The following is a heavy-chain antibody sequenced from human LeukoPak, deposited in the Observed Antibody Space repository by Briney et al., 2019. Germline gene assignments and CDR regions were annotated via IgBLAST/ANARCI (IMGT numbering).Heavy chain of an antibody. V-gene: IGHV3-48*01. CDR2: ISSSSSTI. D-gene: IGHD3-3*01. Sequence: PGGSLRLSCAASGFTFSSYSMNWVRQAPGKGLEWVSYISSSSSTIYYADSVKGRFTISRDNAKNSLYLQMNSLRAEDTAVYYCARVWDYDFWSGYPTYMDVWGKGTTVTVSS. CDR3: ARVWDYDFWSGYPTYMDV. CDR1: GFTFSSYS. J-gene: IGHJ6*03.